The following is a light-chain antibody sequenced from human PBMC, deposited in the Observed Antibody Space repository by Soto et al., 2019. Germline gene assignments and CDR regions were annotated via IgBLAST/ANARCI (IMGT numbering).Light chain of an antibody. Sequence: IVLTQSPGTLSLSPGERATLSFRASQSVSSYLSWYQQKPGKAPGLLIYGASTRPTGFPARFSGSGSGTDFTLTIRGLQPEDFAVYYCQQLGNYPLTFGQGTKVDIK. CDR3: QQLGNYPLT. J-gene: IGKJ1*01. V-gene: IGKV3-15*01. CDR2: GAS. CDR1: QSVSSY.